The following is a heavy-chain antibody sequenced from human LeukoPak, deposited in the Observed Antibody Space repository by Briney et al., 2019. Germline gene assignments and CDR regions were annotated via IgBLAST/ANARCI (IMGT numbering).Heavy chain of an antibody. D-gene: IGHD2-21*01. CDR1: GFTFTRYT. CDR2: VLYDGSMK. J-gene: IGHJ4*02. CDR3: VRDNYGGILDF. Sequence: GRSLRLSCAASGFTFTRYTMHWVRQAPGKGLEWVALVLYDGSMKYYADSVKGRFTLSRDNSKNTLSLQMNTLRADDTAVYYCVRDNYGGILDFWGQGTLATVSS. V-gene: IGHV3-30*04.